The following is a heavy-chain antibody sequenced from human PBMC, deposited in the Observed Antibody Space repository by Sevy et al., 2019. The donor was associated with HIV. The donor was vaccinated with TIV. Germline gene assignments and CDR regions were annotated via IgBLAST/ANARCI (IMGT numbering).Heavy chain of an antibody. CDR2: IRRNSYEPYGGTT. CDR3: SRGLVTADTPEYYFDY. D-gene: IGHD3-9*01. V-gene: IGHV3-49*03. CDR1: GFTFDDSA. Sequence: GGSLRLSCTTSGFTFDDSAMSWFRQAPGKGLEWVAFIRRNSYEPYGGTTYYAASVKDRFIISRDDSKSVAYLQMNSLKTEDTAVYYCSRGLVTADTPEYYFDYWGQGTLVTVSS. J-gene: IGHJ4*02.